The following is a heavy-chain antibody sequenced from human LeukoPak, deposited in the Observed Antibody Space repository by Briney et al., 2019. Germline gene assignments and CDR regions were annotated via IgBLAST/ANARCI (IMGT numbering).Heavy chain of an antibody. D-gene: IGHD1-1*01. Sequence: GGSLRLSCAASGFTFSIYWMSWVRQAPGKGLEWVANIKTDGSEKRYVDSVKGRFTISRDNAKNSLYLQMNSLRADDTAVYHCARQETSIYNGAFDIWGQGTMVTVSS. V-gene: IGHV3-7*01. CDR1: GFTFSIYW. J-gene: IGHJ3*02. CDR3: ARQETSIYNGAFDI. CDR2: IKTDGSEK.